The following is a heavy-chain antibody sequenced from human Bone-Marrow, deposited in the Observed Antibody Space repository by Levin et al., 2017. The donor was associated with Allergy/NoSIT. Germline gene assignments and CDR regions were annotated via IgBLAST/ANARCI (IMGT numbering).Heavy chain of an antibody. CDR2: ITHSGST. J-gene: IGHJ1*01. CDR1: GGSFSGYY. D-gene: IGHD3-16*01. CDR3: ARSSDLGADPFQH. V-gene: IGHV4-34*01. Sequence: PGGSLRLSCAVYGGSFSGYYWSWIRQPPGKGLEWIGEITHSGSTNYNPSLKSRVTISVDTSKNQFSLKLSSVTAADTAVYYCARSSDLGADPFQHWGQGTLVTVSS.